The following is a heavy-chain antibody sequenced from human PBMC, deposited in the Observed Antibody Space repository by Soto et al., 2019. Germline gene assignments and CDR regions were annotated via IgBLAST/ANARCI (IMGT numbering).Heavy chain of an antibody. D-gene: IGHD3-10*01. CDR2: INPSGGST. Sequence: ASVKVSCKASGYTFTSYYMHWVRQAPGQGLEWMGIINPSGGSTSYAQKFQGRVTMTRDTSTSTVYMELSSLRSEDTAVYYCARTRGDYYGSGSYPNYYYYGMDVWGQWTTVTSP. CDR1: GYTFTSYY. V-gene: IGHV1-46*01. J-gene: IGHJ6*02. CDR3: ARTRGDYYGSGSYPNYYYYGMDV.